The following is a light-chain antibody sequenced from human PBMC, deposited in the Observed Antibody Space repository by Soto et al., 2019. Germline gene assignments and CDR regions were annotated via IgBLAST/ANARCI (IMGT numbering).Light chain of an antibody. Sequence: VLTQSPGTLSLSPGERATLSCRASQSITSSSLAWYQKKPGQAPRLLLYGTSSRATGIPERFSGSGSGTDFTLTISSLEPEDFAVYYCQQYGSSPLYTFGQGTKLEV. CDR1: QSITSSS. CDR2: GTS. V-gene: IGKV3-20*01. CDR3: QQYGSSPLYT. J-gene: IGKJ2*01.